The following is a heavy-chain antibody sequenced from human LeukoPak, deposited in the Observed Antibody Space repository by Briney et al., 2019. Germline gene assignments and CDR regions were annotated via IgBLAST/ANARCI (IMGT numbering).Heavy chain of an antibody. D-gene: IGHD6-19*01. J-gene: IGHJ4*02. CDR3: ASWPVGWYGEDS. V-gene: IGHV3-7*01. CDR1: GFTFSSYY. Sequence: GGSLRLSCAASGFTFSSYYMNWVRQAPGKGLEWVANINQDGSAKYYVDSVKGRFTISRDNAKSSLYLQMNSLRAEDTAVYYCASWPVGWYGEDSWGQGTLVTVSS. CDR2: INQDGSAK.